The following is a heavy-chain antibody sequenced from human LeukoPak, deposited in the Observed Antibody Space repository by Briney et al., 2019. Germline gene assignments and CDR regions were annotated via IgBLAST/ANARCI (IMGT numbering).Heavy chain of an antibody. CDR3: ARASSGWYEY. V-gene: IGHV4-39*01. CDR2: IYYSGST. D-gene: IGHD6-19*01. J-gene: IGHJ4*02. Sequence: WVRQPPGKGLEWIGSIYYSGSTYYNPSLKSRVTISVDTSKNQFSLKLSSVTAADTAVYYCARASSGWYEYWGQGTLVTVSS.